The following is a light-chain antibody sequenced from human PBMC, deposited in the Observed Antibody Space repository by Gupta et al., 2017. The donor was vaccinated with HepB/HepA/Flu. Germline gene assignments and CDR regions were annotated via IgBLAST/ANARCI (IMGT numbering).Light chain of an antibody. CDR2: RNN. V-gene: IGLV1-44*01. CDR1: SSNIGSNT. Sequence: QSVLTQPPSAAGTPGQGVTLLCSGSSSNIGSNTVNWYQQLPGTAPKLLIYRNNQRPAGVPDRFSGSKSGTSASLAISGLRSEDEADYYCAAWDDSLNGRVFGGGTKLTVL. CDR3: AAWDDSLNGRV. J-gene: IGLJ3*02.